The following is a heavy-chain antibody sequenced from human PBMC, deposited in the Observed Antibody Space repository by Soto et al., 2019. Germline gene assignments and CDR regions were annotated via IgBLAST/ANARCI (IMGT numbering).Heavy chain of an antibody. V-gene: IGHV3-30*18. CDR3: AKALYSSSSYFDY. CDR2: ISYDGSNK. CDR1: GFTFSSYG. D-gene: IGHD6-6*01. J-gene: IGHJ4*02. Sequence: QVQLVESGGGVVQPGRSLRLSCAASGFTFSSYGMHWVRQAPGKGLEWVAVISYDGSNKYYADSVKGRFTISRDNSENTLYLQMNSLRAEDTAVYYCAKALYSSSSYFDYWGQGTLVTVSS.